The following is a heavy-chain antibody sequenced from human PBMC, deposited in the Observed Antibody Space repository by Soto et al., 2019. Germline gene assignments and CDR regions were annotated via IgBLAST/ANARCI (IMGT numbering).Heavy chain of an antibody. Sequence: GGSLRLSCAASGFTFSSYGMHWVRQAPGKGLEWVAVIWYDGSNKYYADSVKGRFTISRDNSKNTLYLQMNSLRAEDTAVYYCARGVGPYYYYGMDVWGQGTTVTVS. J-gene: IGHJ6*02. CDR3: ARGVGPYYYYGMDV. CDR2: IWYDGSNK. V-gene: IGHV3-33*01. CDR1: GFTFSSYG.